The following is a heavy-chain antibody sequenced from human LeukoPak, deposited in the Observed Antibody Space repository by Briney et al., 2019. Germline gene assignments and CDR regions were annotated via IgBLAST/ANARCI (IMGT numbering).Heavy chain of an antibody. CDR1: GFTFSSYA. J-gene: IGHJ4*02. CDR2: ISYDGSNK. D-gene: IGHD5-18*01. Sequence: GGSLRLSCAASGFTFSSYAMHWVRQAPGKGLEWVAVISYDGSNKYYADSVKGRFIISRDNSKNTLYLQMNSLRAEDTAVYYCARDFYGDTAIFDWGQGTLVTVSS. CDR3: ARDFYGDTAIFD. V-gene: IGHV3-30*04.